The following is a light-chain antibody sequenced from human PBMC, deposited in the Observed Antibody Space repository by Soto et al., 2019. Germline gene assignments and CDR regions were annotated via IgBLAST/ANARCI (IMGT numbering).Light chain of an antibody. CDR1: LTVNTN. J-gene: IGKJ1*01. CDR3: HQYSSSVRA. V-gene: IGKV3D-15*01. CDR2: GAS. Sequence: DIVMTQSPATLSVSPGERATLSCRASLTVNTNLAWYQQKPGQAPKLLIYGASTRAPGIPDRFNGSGSGTDFTLTISRLEADDVAVYHCHQYSSSVRAFGQGTKLEIK.